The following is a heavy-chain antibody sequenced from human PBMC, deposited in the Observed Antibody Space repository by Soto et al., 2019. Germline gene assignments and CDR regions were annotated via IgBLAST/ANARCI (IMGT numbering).Heavy chain of an antibody. CDR1: GFSFRDHS. V-gene: IGHV3-48*02. D-gene: IGHD6-13*01. CDR3: ARDLSWAFDH. J-gene: IGHJ4*02. Sequence: SLRLSCAASGFSFRDHSMNWVRQAPGKGLEWISYIRGTTTISYADSVKGRFTISRDNAENSLYLQMNSLRDEDTAVYYCARDLSWAFDHWGQGALVTVSS. CDR2: IRGTTTI.